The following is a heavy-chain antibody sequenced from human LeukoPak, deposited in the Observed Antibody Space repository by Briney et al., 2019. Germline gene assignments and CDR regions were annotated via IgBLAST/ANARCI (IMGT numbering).Heavy chain of an antibody. J-gene: IGHJ2*01. CDR1: GFTFSSYW. Sequence: GGSLRLSCAASGFTFSSYWMHWVRQAPGKGLVWVSRINSDGSSTSYADSVKGRFTISRDNAKNTLYLQMNSLRAEDTAVYYCAADYYDSSGHYVTWYFDLWGRGTLVTVSS. CDR2: INSDGSST. V-gene: IGHV3-74*01. CDR3: AADYYDSSGHYVTWYFDL. D-gene: IGHD3-22*01.